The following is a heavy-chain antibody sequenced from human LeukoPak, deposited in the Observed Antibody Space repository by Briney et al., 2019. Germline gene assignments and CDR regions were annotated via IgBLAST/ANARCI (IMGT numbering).Heavy chain of an antibody. CDR1: GFTVSSNY. D-gene: IGHD1-26*01. CDR3: ARDSVSGSYFDY. Sequence: GGSLRLSCAASGFTVSSNYMSCVRRAPGEGLEWVSAIYSGGSTYYADPVKGRFTISRDNSKNTLYLQMNSLRAEDTAVYYCARDSVSGSYFDYWGQGTLVTVSS. V-gene: IGHV3-66*01. CDR2: IYSGGST. J-gene: IGHJ4*02.